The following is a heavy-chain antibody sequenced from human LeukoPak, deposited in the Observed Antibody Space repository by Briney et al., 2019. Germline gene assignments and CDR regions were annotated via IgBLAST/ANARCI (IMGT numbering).Heavy chain of an antibody. CDR3: ARIWSGWYDKFFDP. V-gene: IGHV3-21*01. CDR1: GFMFSNYS. CDR2: ISSRSIYI. Sequence: GGSLRLSCGGSGFMFSNYSINWVRQAPGKGLEWVSSISSRSIYIYYAGSVEGRFTISRDDARNSVYLQMNSLRADDTAVYYCARIWSGWYDKFFDPWGQGTLVTVSS. D-gene: IGHD6-19*01. J-gene: IGHJ5*02.